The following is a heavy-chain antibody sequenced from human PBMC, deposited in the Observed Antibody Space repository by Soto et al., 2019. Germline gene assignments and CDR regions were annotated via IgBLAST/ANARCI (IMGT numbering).Heavy chain of an antibody. CDR1: GGTLSSYS. CDR3: ATLGRTVTTLRPAVYAI. J-gene: IGHJ1*01. CDR2: IIPSFGAA. Sequence: QVQLVQSGAEVKKTGSSVKLSCTASGGTLSSYSITWVRQAPGQGLEWMGGIIPSFGAANYAPNFQGRLTITADASTTTSHMGLSSLRFDDTAVYYCATLGRTVTTLRPAVYAIWGQGTLVSVSS. V-gene: IGHV1-69*01. D-gene: IGHD4-17*01.